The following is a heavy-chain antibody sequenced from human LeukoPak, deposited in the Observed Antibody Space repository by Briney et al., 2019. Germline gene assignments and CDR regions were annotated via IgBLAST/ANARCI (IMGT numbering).Heavy chain of an antibody. CDR3: ARDWGYYDYVWGSYRTGAGVDY. CDR1: GFTFSSYW. CDR2: IKQDGSEK. Sequence: TGGSLRLSCAASGFTFSSYWMSWVRQAPGKGLEWVANIKQDGSEKYYVDSVKGRFTISRDNAKNSLYLQMNSPRAEDTAVYYCARDWGYYDYVWGSYRTGAGVDYWGQGTLVTVSS. D-gene: IGHD3-16*02. J-gene: IGHJ4*02. V-gene: IGHV3-7*01.